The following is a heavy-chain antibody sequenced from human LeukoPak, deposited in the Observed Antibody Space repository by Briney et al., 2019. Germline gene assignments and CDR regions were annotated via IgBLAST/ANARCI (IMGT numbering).Heavy chain of an antibody. V-gene: IGHV3-9*01. CDR1: GFTFDDYA. D-gene: IGHD4-17*01. CDR2: ISWNSGSI. Sequence: GGSLRLSCAASGFTFDDYAMPWVRQAPGKGLEWVSGISWNSGSIGYAGSVKGRFTISRDNAKNSLYLQMNSLRAEDTALYYCAKASLDYGDSGGGFDSWGQGPLVTVSS. J-gene: IGHJ4*02. CDR3: AKASLDYGDSGGGFDS.